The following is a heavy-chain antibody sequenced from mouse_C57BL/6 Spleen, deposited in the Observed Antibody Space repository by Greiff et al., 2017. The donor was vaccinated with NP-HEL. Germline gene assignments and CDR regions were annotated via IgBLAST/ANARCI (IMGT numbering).Heavy chain of an antibody. J-gene: IGHJ2*01. Sequence: QVQLQQPGAELVMPGASVKLSCTASGYTFTSYWLHWVKQRPGQGLEWIGEIDPSDSYTNYNQKFKGKSTVTVDKSSSTAYMQLSSLTSEDSAVYYCARDGNLDYWGQGTTLTVSS. CDR3: ARDGNLDY. CDR2: IDPSDSYT. D-gene: IGHD2-1*01. V-gene: IGHV1-69*01. CDR1: GYTFTSYW.